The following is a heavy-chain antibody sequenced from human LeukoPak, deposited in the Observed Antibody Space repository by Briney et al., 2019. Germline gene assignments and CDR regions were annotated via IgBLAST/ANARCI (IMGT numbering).Heavy chain of an antibody. V-gene: IGHV4-59*08. D-gene: IGHD3-10*01. CDR3: ARNTGTGYGSGSYYDY. J-gene: IGHJ4*02. CDR2: IYYSGST. CDR1: GGSISSYY. Sequence: SETLSLTCTVSGGSISSYYWSWTRQPPGKGLEWIGYIYYSGSTNYNPSLKSRVTISVDTSKNQFSLKLSSVTAADTAVYYCARNTGTGYGSGSYYDYWGQGTLVTVSS.